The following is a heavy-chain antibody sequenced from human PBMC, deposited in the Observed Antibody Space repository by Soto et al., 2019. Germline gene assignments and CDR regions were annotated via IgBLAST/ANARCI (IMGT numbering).Heavy chain of an antibody. CDR2: IYYSGST. CDR1: GGSISSGDYY. D-gene: IGHD6-13*01. Sequence: SETLSLTCTVSGGSISSGDYYWSWIRQPPGKGLEWIGYIYYSGSTYYNPSLKSRVTISVDTSKNQFSLKLSSVTAADTAVYYCARDSITQPGYYYGMDVWGQGTTVTVSS. J-gene: IGHJ6*02. CDR3: ARDSITQPGYYYGMDV. V-gene: IGHV4-30-4*01.